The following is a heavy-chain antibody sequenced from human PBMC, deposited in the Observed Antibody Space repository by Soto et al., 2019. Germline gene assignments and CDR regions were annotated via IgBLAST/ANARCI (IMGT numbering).Heavy chain of an antibody. CDR2: ISESGHHT. V-gene: IGHV3-23*01. J-gene: IGHJ2*01. D-gene: IGHD3-16*02. CDR1: GFPSSTYA. Sequence: DVQLLESGGGLVEPGGCLTLSCAASGFPSSTYALNWVRQAPGKGPEWVSTISESGHHTHYADSVKGRFTISRDKSKNTLSLQMNSLRVDDTAIYYCTKSDGCGGGACYTGTYYYFDVWGRGTLVTVSS. CDR3: TKSDGCGGGACYTGTYYYFDV.